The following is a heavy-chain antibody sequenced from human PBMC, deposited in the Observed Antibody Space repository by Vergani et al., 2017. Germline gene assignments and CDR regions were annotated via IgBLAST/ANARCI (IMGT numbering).Heavy chain of an antibody. Sequence: EVQLVESGGGLVKPGGSLRLSCAASGFTFSSYSMNWVRQAPGKGLEWVSSISSSSSYIYYADSVKGRFTISRDNAKNSLYLQMNSLRAEDTAVYYCARDPSFYDYYYGMDVWGQGTTVTVSS. CDR2: ISSSSSYI. CDR1: GFTFSSYS. CDR3: ARDPSFYDYYYGMDV. V-gene: IGHV3-21*01. J-gene: IGHJ6*02.